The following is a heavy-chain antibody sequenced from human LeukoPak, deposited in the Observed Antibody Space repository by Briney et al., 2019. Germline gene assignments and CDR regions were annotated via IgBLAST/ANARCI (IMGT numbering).Heavy chain of an antibody. CDR2: ISGSGGNT. CDR3: AKGLRGSSYAY. CDR1: GFTFNNFA. Sequence: GASLRLSCAASGFTFNNFAMSWVRQAPGKGLEWVSGISGSGGNTHYADSVKGRFNISRDNSKNTLDLQMNSLRAEDRAVYYCAKGLRGSSYAYWGQGPLVTVSS. J-gene: IGHJ4*02. V-gene: IGHV3-23*01. D-gene: IGHD6-13*01.